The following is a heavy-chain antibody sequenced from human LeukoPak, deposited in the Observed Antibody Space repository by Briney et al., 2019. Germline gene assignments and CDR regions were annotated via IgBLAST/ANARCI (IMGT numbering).Heavy chain of an antibody. CDR2: INPNSGVT. J-gene: IGHJ6*02. D-gene: IGHD1-26*01. CDR3: ARPRGTADYYYYGMDV. Sequence: ASVKVSCKASGYTFTGYYMHWVRQAPGQGLEWMGWINPNSGVTNYAQKFQGRVTMTRDTSISTAYMELSRLRSDDTAVYYCARPRGTADYYYYGMDVWGQGTTVTVSS. V-gene: IGHV1-2*02. CDR1: GYTFTGYY.